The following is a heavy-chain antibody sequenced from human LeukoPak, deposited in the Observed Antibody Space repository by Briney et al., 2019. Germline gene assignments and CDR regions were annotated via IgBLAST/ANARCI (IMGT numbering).Heavy chain of an antibody. J-gene: IGHJ6*03. V-gene: IGHV1-18*01. CDR1: GYTFTSYG. Sequence: ASVKVSCKASGYTFTSYGISWVRQAPGQGLEWMGWISAYNSNTNYAQNLQGRVTMTTDTSTSTAYMELRTLRSDDTAVYYCARVVLSGLLENYYYYYMDVWGKGTTVTISS. D-gene: IGHD1-1*01. CDR3: ARVVLSGLLENYYYYYMDV. CDR2: ISAYNSNT.